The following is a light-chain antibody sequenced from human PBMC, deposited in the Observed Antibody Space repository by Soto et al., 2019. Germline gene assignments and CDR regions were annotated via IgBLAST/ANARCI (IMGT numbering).Light chain of an antibody. Sequence: QLVLTQSPSASASLGASVKLTCTLISGHSNYAIAWHQQQPEKGPRYLMKLNSDGSHSKGDGIPDRFSGSSSGAERYLTISRLQSEDEDDHYLPAWGTCTYVGFGGGTKLTVL. CDR3: PAWGTCTYVG. J-gene: IGLJ2*01. CDR1: SGHSNYA. CDR2: LNSDGSH. V-gene: IGLV4-69*01.